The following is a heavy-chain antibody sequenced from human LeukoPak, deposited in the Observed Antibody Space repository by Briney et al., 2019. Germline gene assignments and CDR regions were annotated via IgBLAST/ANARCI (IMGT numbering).Heavy chain of an antibody. V-gene: IGHV3-21*01. D-gene: IGHD6-19*01. CDR1: GFDFNIYS. CDR2: ISSNSAYI. Sequence: GGSLILSCEASGFDFNIYSMTWVRQAPGKGLEWVSSISSNSAYIYYSDSLKGRFTVSRDNAKKSLYLQVSSLRVEDTAVYYCAREPGQWLPPELWGQGTLVTVAS. CDR3: AREPGQWLPPEL. J-gene: IGHJ4*02.